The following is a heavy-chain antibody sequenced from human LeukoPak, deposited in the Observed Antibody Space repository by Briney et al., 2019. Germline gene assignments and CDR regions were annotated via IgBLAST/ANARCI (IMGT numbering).Heavy chain of an antibody. D-gene: IGHD3-3*01. CDR3: ARVAIFGSFDY. CDR1: GFTFSSYE. CDR2: ISSSGSTI. J-gene: IGHJ4*02. V-gene: IGHV3-48*03. Sequence: GGSLTPSCAASGFTFSSYEMNWVRQAPGKGLEWVSYISSSGSTIYYADSVKGRFTISRDNAKNSLYLQMNSLRAEDTAVYYCARVAIFGSFDYWGQGTLVTVSS.